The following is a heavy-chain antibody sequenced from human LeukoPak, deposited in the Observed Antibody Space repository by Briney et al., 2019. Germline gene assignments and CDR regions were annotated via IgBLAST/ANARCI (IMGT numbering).Heavy chain of an antibody. CDR2: IYHSGST. V-gene: IGHV4-30-2*01. Sequence: SQTLSLTCAVSGGSISSGGYSWSWIRQPPRRGLEWIGYIYHSGSTYYNPSLKSRVTIAVDRSKNQFSLKLSSVTAADTAVYYCARATFGEPYFDYWGQGTLVTVSS. CDR1: GGSISSGGYS. J-gene: IGHJ4*02. D-gene: IGHD3-10*01. CDR3: ARATFGEPYFDY.